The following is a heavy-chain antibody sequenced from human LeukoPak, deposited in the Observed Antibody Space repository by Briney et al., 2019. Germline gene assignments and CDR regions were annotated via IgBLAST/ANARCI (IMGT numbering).Heavy chain of an antibody. D-gene: IGHD6-13*01. V-gene: IGHV3-43*02. CDR1: GFTFDDYA. CDR2: ISGDGGST. J-gene: IGHJ4*02. CDR3: AKGSIAAAGIDY. Sequence: GRSLRLSCAASGFTFDDYAMHWVRQAPGKGLEWVSLISGDGGSTYYADSVKGRFTISRDNSKNSLYLQMNSLRTEDTALYYCAKGSIAAAGIDYWGQGTLVTVSS.